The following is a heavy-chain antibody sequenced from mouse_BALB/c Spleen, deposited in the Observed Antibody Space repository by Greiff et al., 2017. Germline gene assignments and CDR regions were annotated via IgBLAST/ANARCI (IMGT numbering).Heavy chain of an antibody. CDR2: IWAGGST. D-gene: IGHD1-1*01. CDR1: GFSLTSYG. CDR3: ARGYYGSSYWYFDV. J-gene: IGHJ1*01. Sequence: QVTLKVSGPGLVAPSQSLSITCTVSGFSLTSYGVHWVRQPPGKGLEWLGVIWAGGSTNYNSALMSRLSISKDNSKSQVFLKMNSLQTDDTAMYYCARGYYGSSYWYFDVWGAGTTVTVSS. V-gene: IGHV2-9*02.